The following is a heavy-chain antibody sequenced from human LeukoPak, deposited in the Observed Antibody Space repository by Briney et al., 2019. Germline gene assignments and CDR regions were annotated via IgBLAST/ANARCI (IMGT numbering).Heavy chain of an antibody. Sequence: ASVKVSCKASGYTFTSHDINWVRQATGQGLEWMGWMNPNSGKTGYAQKFQGRVTMTRDTSINTAYLELSSLRSEDTAMYYCAREDYYYGMDVWGQGTTVTVSS. CDR2: MNPNSGKT. CDR3: AREDYYYGMDV. CDR1: GYTFTSHD. V-gene: IGHV1-8*01. J-gene: IGHJ6*02.